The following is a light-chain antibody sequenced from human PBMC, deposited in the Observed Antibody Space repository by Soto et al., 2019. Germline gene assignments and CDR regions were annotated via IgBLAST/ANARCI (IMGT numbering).Light chain of an antibody. CDR2: EVS. V-gene: IGLV2-8*01. Sequence: QSVLTQPPSASGSPGQSVTISCTGTSSDVGGYHSVSWYQQYPGKAPKLMIYEVSKRPSGVPDRFSGSKSGNTASLTVSGLQADDEADYYCSSYAGSNNLGVFGTGTKLTVL. J-gene: IGLJ1*01. CDR3: SSYAGSNNLGV. CDR1: SSDVGGYHS.